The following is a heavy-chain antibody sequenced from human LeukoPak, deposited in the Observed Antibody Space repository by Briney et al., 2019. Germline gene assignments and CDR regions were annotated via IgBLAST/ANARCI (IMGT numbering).Heavy chain of an antibody. CDR3: ARDPTSIAALGKKNAFDI. V-gene: IGHV1-2*02. D-gene: IGHD6-6*01. CDR1: GYTFTGYY. J-gene: IGHJ3*02. CDR2: INPNSGGT. Sequence: ASVTVSCKASGYTFTGYYMHWVRQAPGQGLEWMGWINPNSGGTNYAQKFQGRVTMTRDTSISTAYMELSRLRSDDTAVYYCARDPTSIAALGKKNAFDIWGQGTMVTVSS.